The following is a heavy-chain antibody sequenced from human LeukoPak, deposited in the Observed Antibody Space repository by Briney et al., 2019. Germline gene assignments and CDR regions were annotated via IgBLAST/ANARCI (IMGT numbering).Heavy chain of an antibody. CDR1: GYTFTGYY. D-gene: IGHD2-2*01. Sequence: GASVKVSCKASGYTFTGYYMHWVRQAPGQGLEWMGWINPNSGGTNYAQKFRGRVTMTRDTSISTAYMELSRLRPDDTAVYYCARDFIVVVPAGFDPWGQGTLVTVSS. J-gene: IGHJ5*02. CDR2: INPNSGGT. V-gene: IGHV1-2*02. CDR3: ARDFIVVVPAGFDP.